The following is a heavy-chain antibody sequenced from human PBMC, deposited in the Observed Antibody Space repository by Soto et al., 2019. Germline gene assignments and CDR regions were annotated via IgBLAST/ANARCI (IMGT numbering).Heavy chain of an antibody. CDR1: GGSVSSGSYY. V-gene: IGHV4-61*01. J-gene: IGHJ5*01. CDR2: IYYSGST. D-gene: IGHD1-26*01. CDR3: AGGDCFLSGRIVGADWFDP. Sequence: SETLSLTCTVSGGSVSSGSYYWSWIRQPPGKGLEWIGYIYYSGSTNYNPSLKSRVTMSVDTSKNQFSLKLSSVTAADTAVYYCAGGDCFLSGRIVGADWFDPWGQGTLVTVSS.